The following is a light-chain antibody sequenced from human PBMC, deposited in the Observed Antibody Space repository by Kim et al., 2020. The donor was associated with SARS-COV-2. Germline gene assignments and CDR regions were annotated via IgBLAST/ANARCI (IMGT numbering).Light chain of an antibody. V-gene: IGLV1-44*01. J-gene: IGLJ3*02. CDR2: NDN. CDR3: ATWDVTLNGWV. CDR1: SSNIGRHF. Sequence: GQRVTFSCSGSSSNIGRHFVNWYHQLPGTAPKVFIYNDNQRPSGVPDRFSGSRSGTSASLAISGLQSEDEADYYCATWDVTLNGWVFGGGTQLTVL.